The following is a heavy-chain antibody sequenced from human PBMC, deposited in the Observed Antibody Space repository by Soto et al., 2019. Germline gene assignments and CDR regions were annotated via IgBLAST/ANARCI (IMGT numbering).Heavy chain of an antibody. J-gene: IGHJ4*02. D-gene: IGHD3-22*01. CDR3: ARFPLDSSGIFDY. CDR2: IYYSGST. V-gene: IGHV4-39*01. Sequence: SETLSLTCTVSGGSISSSSYYWGWIRQPPGKGLEWIGSIYYSGSTYYNPSLKSRVTISVDTSKNQFSLKLSSVTAADTAVYYCARFPLDSSGIFDYWGQGTLVTVSS. CDR1: GGSISSSSYY.